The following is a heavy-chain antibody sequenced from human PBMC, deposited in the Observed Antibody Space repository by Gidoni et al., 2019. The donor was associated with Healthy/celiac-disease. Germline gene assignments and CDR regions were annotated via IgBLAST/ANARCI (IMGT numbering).Heavy chain of an antibody. J-gene: IGHJ4*02. CDR2: IYYSGST. CDR1: GGSISNGGYY. CDR3: AREDGSSAAFEY. V-gene: IGHV4-31*03. Sequence: QVQLQESGPGLVTPSPTLSLTCTVSGGSISNGGYYWSWIRQHPGKGLEWIGYIYYSGSTYYNPSLKSRVTISVDTSKNQFSLKLSSVTAADTAVYYCAREDGSSAAFEYWGQGTLVTVSS. D-gene: IGHD6-6*01.